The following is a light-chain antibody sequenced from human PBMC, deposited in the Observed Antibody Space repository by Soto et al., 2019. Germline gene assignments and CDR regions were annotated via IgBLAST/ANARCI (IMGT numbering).Light chain of an antibody. CDR3: QHYDNVPSLT. J-gene: IGKJ4*01. CDR2: DAS. CDR1: QDISNY. V-gene: IGKV1-33*01. Sequence: DIQMTQXXXXXSASLGDRVTITCQASQDISNYLNWYQQTPGKAPKLLIYDASSLETGVPSRFSGSGSGTHFTFTITSLQPEDIATYYCQHYDNVPSLTFGGGTKVEIK.